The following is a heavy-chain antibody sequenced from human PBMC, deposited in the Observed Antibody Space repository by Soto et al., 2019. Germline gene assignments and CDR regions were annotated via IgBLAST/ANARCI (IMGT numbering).Heavy chain of an antibody. CDR2: IYHSGST. D-gene: IGHD2-2*01. Sequence: QVQLQESGPGLVKPSETLSLTCAVYGGSISSNNWLSWVRQPPGKGLEWIGDIYHSGSTNYNPSLKSRVTISLDKSKNQFSLKLTSVTAADSAVYYCARDDHIVVVPTSLGAMDVWGQGTTVTVSS. V-gene: IGHV4-4*02. CDR3: ARDDHIVVVPTSLGAMDV. J-gene: IGHJ6*02. CDR1: GGSISSNNW.